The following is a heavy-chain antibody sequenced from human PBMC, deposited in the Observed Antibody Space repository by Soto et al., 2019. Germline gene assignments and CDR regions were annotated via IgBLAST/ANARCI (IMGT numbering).Heavy chain of an antibody. CDR1: GGSISTYY. Sequence: SETLSLTCTVSGGSISTYYWSWIRQPAGKGLEWIGRIDTSGNTNYNPSLKSRVTMSVDTAKKQFSLKLTSVTAADTAVYYCARYSSNWFQTEGMDVWGQGTTVTVSS. D-gene: IGHD6-13*01. J-gene: IGHJ6*02. CDR2: IDTSGNT. V-gene: IGHV4-4*07. CDR3: ARYSSNWFQTEGMDV.